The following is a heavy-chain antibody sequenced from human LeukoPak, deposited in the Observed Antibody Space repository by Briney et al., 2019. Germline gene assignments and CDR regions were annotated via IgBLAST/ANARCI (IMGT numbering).Heavy chain of an antibody. CDR3: ARLRNGNYLDY. D-gene: IGHD1-1*01. CDR2: ISAYIGNT. Sequence: ASVKVSCKASGYTFTNYGISWVRHAPGQGLEWMGWISAYIGNTNYAQKLQGRVTTTTNTSTNTAYMELGSLRSNDPAVYYCARLRNGNYLDYWAQGTLVTVSS. V-gene: IGHV1-18*01. J-gene: IGHJ4*02. CDR1: GYTFTNYG.